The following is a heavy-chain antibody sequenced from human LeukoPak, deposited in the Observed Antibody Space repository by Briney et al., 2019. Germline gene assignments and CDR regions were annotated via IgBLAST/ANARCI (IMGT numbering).Heavy chain of an antibody. D-gene: IGHD2-2*01. J-gene: IGHJ5*02. CDR2: INPSGGST. V-gene: IGHV1-46*01. CDR1: GYTFTSYS. Sequence: ASVKVSCKASGYTFTSYSMHWVRQAPGQGLEWMGIINPSGGSTSYAQKFQGRVTMTRDMSTSTVYKELSSLGSEDTAVYYCARAYCTSTSCYSGWPWGQGTLVTVSS. CDR3: ARAYCTSTSCYSGWP.